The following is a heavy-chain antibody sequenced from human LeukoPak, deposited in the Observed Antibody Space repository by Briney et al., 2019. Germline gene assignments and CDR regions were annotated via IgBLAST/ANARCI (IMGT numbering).Heavy chain of an antibody. J-gene: IGHJ4*02. V-gene: IGHV4-34*01. Sequence: SETLSLTCAVYGGSFGGYYWSWIRQPPGKGLEWIGEINHSGSTNYNPSLKSRVTISVGTSKNQFSLKLSSVTAADTAVYYCAREGEYSSSWYGLFDYWGQGTLVTVSS. CDR3: AREGEYSSSWYGLFDY. D-gene: IGHD6-13*01. CDR2: INHSGST. CDR1: GGSFGGYY.